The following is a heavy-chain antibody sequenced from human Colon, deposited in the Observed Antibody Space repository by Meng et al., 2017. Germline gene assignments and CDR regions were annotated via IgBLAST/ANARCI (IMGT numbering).Heavy chain of an antibody. D-gene: IGHD3-10*01. J-gene: IGHJ4*02. CDR1: DGSISNYF. CDR2: IYTSGTT. V-gene: IGHV4-4*07. Sequence: QGQLKESGPGLVKPSETLSLTCNVSDGSISNYFWSWIRQPVGKGLEWIGRIYTSGTTNYSPSLKSRVTMSVDTSKNQFSLNLSSVTAADTAMYYCARENVSGSYRPLDYWGQGTLVTVSS. CDR3: ARENVSGSYRPLDY.